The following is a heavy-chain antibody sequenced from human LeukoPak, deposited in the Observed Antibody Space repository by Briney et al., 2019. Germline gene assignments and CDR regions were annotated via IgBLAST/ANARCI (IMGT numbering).Heavy chain of an antibody. CDR3: TRDHRDDWNPGYYFDY. CDR1: GFTFGGFA. Sequence: GGSLRLSCTASGFTFGGFAMSWVRQAPGKGLEWVASVKTKVYGGTTEYAASVKVRFTISRADSKAIAYLQMNSLKTEDTAVYYCTRDHRDDWNPGYYFDYWGQGTLVTVSS. CDR2: VKTKVYGGTT. V-gene: IGHV3-49*04. J-gene: IGHJ4*02. D-gene: IGHD1-1*01.